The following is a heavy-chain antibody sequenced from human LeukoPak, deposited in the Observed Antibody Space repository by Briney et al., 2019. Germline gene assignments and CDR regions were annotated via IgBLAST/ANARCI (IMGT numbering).Heavy chain of an antibody. CDR2: INPNSGGT. CDR3: ARADSTTDSFDY. Sequence: ASVKVSCKACGYTFTGYYMHWVRQAPGQGLERMGWINPNSGGTNYAQKFQGRVTMTRDTSISTAYMELSRLRSDDTAVYYCARADSTTDSFDYWGQGTLVTVSS. V-gene: IGHV1-2*02. J-gene: IGHJ4*02. CDR1: GYTFTGYY. D-gene: IGHD1-1*01.